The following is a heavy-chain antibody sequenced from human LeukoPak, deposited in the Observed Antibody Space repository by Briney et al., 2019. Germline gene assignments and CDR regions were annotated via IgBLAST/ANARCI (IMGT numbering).Heavy chain of an antibody. V-gene: IGHV4-39*01. J-gene: IGHJ6*02. D-gene: IGHD3-10*01. Sequence: PSETLSLTCTVSGGSMITDNYYWVWIRQPPSKGLEWIANMYYNGGKRYSRSRSLTSRVTISVDTSANQFSLRLSSVTAADTAVYYCARRSYRADVDIWGQGTTVTVSS. CDR2: MYYNGGK. CDR1: GGSMITDNYY. CDR3: ARRSYRADVDI.